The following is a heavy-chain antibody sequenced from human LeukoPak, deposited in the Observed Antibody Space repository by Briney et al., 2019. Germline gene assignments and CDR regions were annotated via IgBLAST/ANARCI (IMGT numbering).Heavy chain of an antibody. CDR3: ARGRLDDYGDYTNPYYFDY. D-gene: IGHD4-17*01. CDR2: MNPNSGNT. V-gene: IGHV1-8*01. Sequence: APVKVSCKASGYTFTSYDINWVRQATGQGLEWMGWMNPNSGNTGYAQKFQGRVTMTRNTSISTAYMELSSLRSEDTAVYYCARGRLDDYGDYTNPYYFDYWGQGTLVTASS. CDR1: GYTFTSYD. J-gene: IGHJ4*02.